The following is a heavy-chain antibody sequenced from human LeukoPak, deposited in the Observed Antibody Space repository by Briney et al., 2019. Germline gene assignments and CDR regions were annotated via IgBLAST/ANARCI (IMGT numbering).Heavy chain of an antibody. CDR1: GYTFSSGYA. J-gene: IGHJ6*02. V-gene: IGHV3-66*01. CDR3: ARGLGQAAADYYYYYGIDV. Sequence: PGGSLRLSCAASGYTFSSGYAMSWVRQAPGKGLEWVSVIYTGGGTYYADSVKGRFTISRDSSRNTVYLQMNSLRAEDTAVYYCARGLGQAAADYYYYYGIDVWGQGTTVTVSS. CDR2: IYTGGGT. D-gene: IGHD6-13*01.